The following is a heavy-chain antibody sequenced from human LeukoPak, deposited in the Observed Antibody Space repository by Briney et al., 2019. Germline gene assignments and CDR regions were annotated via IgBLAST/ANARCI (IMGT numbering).Heavy chain of an antibody. CDR2: ISGSGGST. D-gene: IGHD1-26*01. J-gene: IGHJ5*02. CDR3: AKGLYSGSYDGFAA. Sequence: PGGSLRLSCAASGFTFRSYSMSWVRQAPGKGLEWVSVISGSGGSTYYADSVSGQFTSSRDNSKTPLYLQINSLRAEDTAVYYCAKGLYSGSYDGFAAWGQGALVTVSS. CDR1: GFTFRSYS. V-gene: IGHV3-23*01.